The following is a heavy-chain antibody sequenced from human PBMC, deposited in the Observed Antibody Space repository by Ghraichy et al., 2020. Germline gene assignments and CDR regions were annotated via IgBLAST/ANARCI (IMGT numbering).Heavy chain of an antibody. Sequence: SETLSLTCAVYGGSFSGYYWSWIRQPPGKGLEWIGEINHSGSTNYNPSLKSRVTISVDTSKNQFSLKLSSVTAADTAVYYCARGGSWFGALLQREVYFDYWGQGTLVTVSS. V-gene: IGHV4-34*01. CDR1: GGSFSGYY. J-gene: IGHJ4*02. CDR2: INHSGST. D-gene: IGHD3-10*01. CDR3: ARGGSWFGALLQREVYFDY.